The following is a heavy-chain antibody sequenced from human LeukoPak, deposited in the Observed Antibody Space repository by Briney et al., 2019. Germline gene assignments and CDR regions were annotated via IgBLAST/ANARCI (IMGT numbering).Heavy chain of an antibody. CDR1: GCSIGSYY. V-gene: IGHV4-59*08. D-gene: IGHD4-17*01. CDR2: IYHSGTT. J-gene: IGHJ3*01. Sequence: TSETLSLTCTASGCSIGSYYWSWIRQPPGKGLECIGYIYHSGTTNYNPSLKSRLTISADTSKNQFSLKLTSVTAADTAIYYCARQRDYADYLDAFDVWGQGTMVTVSS. CDR3: ARQRDYADYLDAFDV.